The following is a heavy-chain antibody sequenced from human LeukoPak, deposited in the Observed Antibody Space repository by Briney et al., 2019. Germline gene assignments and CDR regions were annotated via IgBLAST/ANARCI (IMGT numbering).Heavy chain of an antibody. Sequence: ASVKVSCKASGYTFTSYGISWVRQAPGQGLEWMGWISAYNGNTNYAQKLQGRVTMTTDTSTSTAYMELRSLRSDDTAVYYCARDYRVVVVPAAMGYWGQGTLVTVSS. D-gene: IGHD2-2*01. CDR3: ARDYRVVVVPAAMGY. V-gene: IGHV1-18*01. J-gene: IGHJ4*02. CDR2: ISAYNGNT. CDR1: GYTFTSYG.